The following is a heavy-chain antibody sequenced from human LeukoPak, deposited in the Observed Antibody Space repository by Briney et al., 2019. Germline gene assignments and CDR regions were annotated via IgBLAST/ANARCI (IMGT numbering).Heavy chain of an antibody. J-gene: IGHJ4*02. CDR2: ISGYNGKT. V-gene: IGHV1-18*01. CDR1: GYTFTSYG. CDR3: ARDLDYGENLRDY. Sequence: GASVKVSCKASGYTFTSYGISWVRQAPGQGLEWMGWISGYNGKTKYAQKVQGRVTMTTDTSTSTAYMELRSLNSDDTAVYYCARDLDYGENLRDYWGQGTLVTVSS. D-gene: IGHD4-17*01.